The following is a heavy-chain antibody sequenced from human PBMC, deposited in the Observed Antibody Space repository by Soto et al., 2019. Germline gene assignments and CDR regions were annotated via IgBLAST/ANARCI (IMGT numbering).Heavy chain of an antibody. CDR3: AINADV. V-gene: IGHV4-59*08. CDR1: RTSISGHF. J-gene: IGHJ6*02. Sequence: SEGLSLTCTVHRTSISGHFWSWIRQPPGQGLEWIAYTYNSGSSYNPSLKSRVTISVDTSKNQLSLKLSSVIAADSAIYYCAINADVWGQGTTVT. CDR2: TYNSGSS.